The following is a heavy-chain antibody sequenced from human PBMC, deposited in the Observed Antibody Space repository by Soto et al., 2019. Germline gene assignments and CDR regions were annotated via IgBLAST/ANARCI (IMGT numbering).Heavy chain of an antibody. Sequence: QVQLVQSGAEVKKPGASVKISCTASGYTVTTHYMHWVRQAPGRGLEWMGAINPGSGAAKYTQTFQGRVTMTRDTSTNTVYMEMSALGSEDTAVFYCARGGEVGVAGSAAFDMWGQGTMVTVSS. V-gene: IGHV1-46*03. J-gene: IGHJ3*02. D-gene: IGHD3-3*01. CDR2: INPGSGAA. CDR3: ARGGEVGVAGSAAFDM. CDR1: GYTVTTHY.